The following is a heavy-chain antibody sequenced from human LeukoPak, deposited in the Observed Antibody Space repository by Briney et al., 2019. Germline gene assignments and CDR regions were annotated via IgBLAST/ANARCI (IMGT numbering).Heavy chain of an antibody. Sequence: GESLKISCKGSGYSFPNYWIGWVRQMPGKGLEWMGIIYPGDSDTKYSPSFQGQVTISADRSITTAYLQWSSLKASDTAMYYCARLPSPGIAEGYFDYWGQGTLVTVSS. CDR2: IYPGDSDT. D-gene: IGHD6-13*01. CDR1: GYSFPNYW. V-gene: IGHV5-51*01. J-gene: IGHJ4*02. CDR3: ARLPSPGIAEGYFDY.